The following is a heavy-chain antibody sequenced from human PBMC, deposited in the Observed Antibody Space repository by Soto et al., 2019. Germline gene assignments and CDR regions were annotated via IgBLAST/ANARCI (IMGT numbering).Heavy chain of an antibody. Sequence: GGSLRLSCAASGFTFSSYWMHWVRQAPGKGLVWVSRINSDGSSTYYADSVKGRFTISRDNSKNTLYLQMDSLRAEDTAVYYCAKDPRILDDGTSWVPTFEYWGQGTQVTVSS. CDR3: AKDPRILDDGTSWVPTFEY. D-gene: IGHD6-6*01. CDR2: INSDGSST. V-gene: IGHV3-74*01. J-gene: IGHJ4*02. CDR1: GFTFSSYW.